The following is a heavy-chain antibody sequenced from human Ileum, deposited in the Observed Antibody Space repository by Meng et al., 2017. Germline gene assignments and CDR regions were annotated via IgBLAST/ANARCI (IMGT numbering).Heavy chain of an antibody. CDR2: IHHSGST. J-gene: IGHJ4*02. CDR1: GGSISTSDW. Sequence: VQPHEPGPGLLKPSGTLSLTCVVSGGSISTSDWWSWVRQPPGKGLEWIGEIHHSGSTNYNPSLKSRVTISVDKSKNQFSLKLNSVTAADTAVYYCAREWSGSYRHFDYWGQGTLVTVSS. CDR3: AREWSGSYRHFDY. V-gene: IGHV4-4*02. D-gene: IGHD1-26*01.